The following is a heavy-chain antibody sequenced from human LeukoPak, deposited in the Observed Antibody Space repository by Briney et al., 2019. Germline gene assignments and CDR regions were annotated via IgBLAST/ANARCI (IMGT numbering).Heavy chain of an antibody. Sequence: GGSLRLSCAASGFTFSAYWMSWLRQAPGRGLEWVASIKQDGGEKYYVDSVMGRFTISKDNAKNSLYLQMNSLRVEDTAVYYCARDMHSSYEYWGQGTLVSASS. D-gene: IGHD2-2*01. CDR2: IKQDGGEK. J-gene: IGHJ4*02. CDR3: ARDMHSSYEY. V-gene: IGHV3-7*05. CDR1: GFTFSAYW.